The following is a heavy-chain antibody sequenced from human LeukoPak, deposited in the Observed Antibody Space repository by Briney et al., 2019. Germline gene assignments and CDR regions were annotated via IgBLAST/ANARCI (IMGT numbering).Heavy chain of an antibody. D-gene: IGHD3-10*01. J-gene: IGHJ4*02. Sequence: SETLSLTCTVSDGFINCGGYFWSWLRQHPGKGLEWIGYTYYSGSTYYNPSLKSRVTISVDTSMSEFSLRLSSVTEAATAVYYGARSFKDYYGSGPFDYWGQGTLVTVSS. CDR2: TYYSGST. CDR1: DGFINCGGYF. CDR3: ARSFKDYYGSGPFDY. V-gene: IGHV4-31*03.